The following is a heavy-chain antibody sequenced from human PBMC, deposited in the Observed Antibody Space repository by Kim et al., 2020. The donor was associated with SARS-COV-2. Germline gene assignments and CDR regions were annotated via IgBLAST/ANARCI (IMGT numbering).Heavy chain of an antibody. CDR1: GFTFSSYG. Sequence: GGSLRLSCAASGFTFSSYGMHWVRQAPGKGLEWVAVIWYDGSNKYYADSVKGRFTISRDNSKKTLYLQMNSLRAEDTAVYYCARDYSKAVAAHWCGMDVWGQGTTVTVSS. J-gene: IGHJ6*02. D-gene: IGHD6-19*01. V-gene: IGHV3-33*08. CDR3: ARDYSKAVAAHWCGMDV. CDR2: IWYDGSNK.